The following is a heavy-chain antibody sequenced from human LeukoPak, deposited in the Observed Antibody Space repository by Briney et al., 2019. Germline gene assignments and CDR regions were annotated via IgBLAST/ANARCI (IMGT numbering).Heavy chain of an antibody. Sequence: GGSLRLSCAASGFTFSLYGMHWVRQAPGKGLEWVAMTWYDGSNTHYADSLRGRFTIARDNSKNTLYLQMNSLRAEDTAVYYCAKDLRPYCSSSSCSTPFDYWGQGPRSPSPQ. CDR1: GFTFSLYG. D-gene: IGHD2-2*01. CDR3: AKDLRPYCSSSSCSTPFDY. V-gene: IGHV3-33*06. J-gene: IGHJ4*02. CDR2: TWYDGSNT.